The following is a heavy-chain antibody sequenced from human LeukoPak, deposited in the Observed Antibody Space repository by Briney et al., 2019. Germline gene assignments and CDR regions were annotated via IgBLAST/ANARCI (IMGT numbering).Heavy chain of an antibody. CDR3: ARDRGYSGYAEYYFDY. CDR2: INPNSGGT. J-gene: IGHJ4*02. Sequence: GASVKVSCKASGYTFTGYYMHWVRQAPGQGLEWMGWINPNSGGTNYAQKFQGRVTMTRDTSISTAYMELSRLRSDDTAVYHCARDRGYSGYAEYYFDYWGQGTLVTVSS. D-gene: IGHD5-12*01. V-gene: IGHV1-2*02. CDR1: GYTFTGYY.